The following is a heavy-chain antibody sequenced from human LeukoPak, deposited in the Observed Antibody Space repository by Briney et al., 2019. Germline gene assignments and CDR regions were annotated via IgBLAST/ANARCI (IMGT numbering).Heavy chain of an antibody. D-gene: IGHD1-26*01. CDR1: GFSFSANS. J-gene: IGHJ4*02. Sequence: GGSLRLSCAASGFSFSANSMNWVRQVPGKGLEWISYISSNSATTYYADSVKGRFTISRDNAKNSLYLHMNSLRADDTAVYYCARDTRSLIDYWGQGTLVTVSS. V-gene: IGHV3-48*01. CDR3: ARDTRSLIDY. CDR2: ISSNSATT.